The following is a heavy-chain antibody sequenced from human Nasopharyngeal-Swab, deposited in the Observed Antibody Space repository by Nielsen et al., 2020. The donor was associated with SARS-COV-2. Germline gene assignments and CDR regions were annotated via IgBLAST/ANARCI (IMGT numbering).Heavy chain of an antibody. Sequence: WVGQAPGQGLEWMGWFSACNGNTNYAQKHEGRVTMTTDTSTSTAYMELSSLRSEDTAVYYCATDRTDIVATIMLWYSSSWYRPLHYWGQGTLVTVSS. CDR2: FSACNGNT. D-gene: IGHD5-12*01. CDR3: ATDRTDIVATIMLWYSSSWYRPLHY. J-gene: IGHJ4*02. V-gene: IGHV1-18*01.